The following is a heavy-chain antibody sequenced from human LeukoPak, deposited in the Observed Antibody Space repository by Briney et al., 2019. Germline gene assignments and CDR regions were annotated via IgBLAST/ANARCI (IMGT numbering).Heavy chain of an antibody. CDR1: GFTFSSYA. CDR2: ISGSGGST. J-gene: IGHJ5*02. Sequence: GGSLRLSCAASGFTFSSYAMSWVRQAPGKGLEWASAISGSGGSTYYADSVKGRFTISRDNSKNTLYLQMNSLRAEDTAVYYCAKDPKWFGELLRWFDPWGQGTLVTVSS. CDR3: AKDPKWFGELLRWFDP. D-gene: IGHD3-10*01. V-gene: IGHV3-23*01.